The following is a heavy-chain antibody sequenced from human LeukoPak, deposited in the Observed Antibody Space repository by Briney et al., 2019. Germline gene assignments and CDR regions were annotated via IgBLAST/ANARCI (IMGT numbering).Heavy chain of an antibody. CDR3: ARGGSYSSSWYGSRQRAFDI. CDR1: GYTFNNHD. D-gene: IGHD6-13*01. J-gene: IGHJ3*02. V-gene: IGHV1-18*01. Sequence: ASVKVSCKASGYTFNNHDINWVRQAPGRGLEWMGWINTYSANTNYAQEFQDRVIMTTDTSTSTAYMELRSLRSDDTAVYYCARGGSYSSSWYGSRQRAFDIWGQGTMVTVSS. CDR2: INTYSANT.